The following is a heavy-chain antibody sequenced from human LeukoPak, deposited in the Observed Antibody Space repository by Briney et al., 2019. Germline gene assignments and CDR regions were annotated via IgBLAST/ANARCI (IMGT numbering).Heavy chain of an antibody. Sequence: ASVKVSCKASGGTFSSYAISWVRQAPGQGLEWMGGIIPIFGTANYAQKLQGRVTITADESTSTAYMELSSLRSEDTAMYYCGRDKATVDTAMATLAAIYFNYGGKGPLVTVPP. CDR2: IIPIFGTA. CDR3: GRDKATVDTAMATLAAIYFNY. D-gene: IGHD5-18*01. CDR1: GGTFSSYA. V-gene: IGHV1-69*13. J-gene: IGHJ4*02.